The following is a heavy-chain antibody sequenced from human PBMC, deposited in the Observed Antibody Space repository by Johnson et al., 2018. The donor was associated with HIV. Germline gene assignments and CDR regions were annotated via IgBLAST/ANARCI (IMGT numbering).Heavy chain of an antibody. V-gene: IGHV3-7*01. Sequence: VQLVESGGGLVQPGGSRRLSCAASGFIFSVYWMTWVRQAPGKGLEWVANIKQDGSEKYYVDYVKDRITISRDNAKNSLYLQMNSLRAEDTAVYYCAKILSSRYTVTTLADDAFDIWGQGTMVTVSS. CDR2: IKQDGSEK. CDR3: AKILSSRYTVTTLADDAFDI. CDR1: GFIFSVYW. J-gene: IGHJ3*02. D-gene: IGHD4-11*01.